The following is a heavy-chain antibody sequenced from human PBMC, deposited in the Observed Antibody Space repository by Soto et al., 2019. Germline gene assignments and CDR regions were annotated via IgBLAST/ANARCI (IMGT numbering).Heavy chain of an antibody. V-gene: IGHV3-23*01. CDR1: GFTFSSYA. CDR3: AKDLDVDSSSWYEY. CDR2: ISGSGGST. J-gene: IGHJ4*02. Sequence: PGGSLRLSCAASGFTFSSYAMSWVRQAPGKGLEWVSAISGSGGSTYYADSVKGRFTISRDNSKNTLYLQMNSLRAEDTAVYYCAKDLDVDSSSWYEYWGQGTLVTVSS. D-gene: IGHD6-13*01.